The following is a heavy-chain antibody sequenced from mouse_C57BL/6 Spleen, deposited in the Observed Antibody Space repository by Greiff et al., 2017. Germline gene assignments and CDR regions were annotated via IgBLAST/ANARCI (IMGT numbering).Heavy chain of an antibody. CDR3: AREISWYFDV. Sequence: EVMLVESGGGLVKPGGSLKLSCAASGFTFSSYTMSWVRQTPEKRLEWVATISGGGGNTYYPDSVKGRFTISRDNAKNTLYLQMSSLRSEDTALYYCAREISWYFDVWGTGTTVTVSS. CDR2: ISGGGGNT. CDR1: GFTFSSYT. V-gene: IGHV5-9*01. J-gene: IGHJ1*03.